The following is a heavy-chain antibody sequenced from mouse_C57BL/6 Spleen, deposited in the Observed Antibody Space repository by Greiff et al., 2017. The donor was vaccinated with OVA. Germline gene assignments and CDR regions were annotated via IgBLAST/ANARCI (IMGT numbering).Heavy chain of an antibody. CDR1: GSTFPSYW. CDR3: ARGEIYSNYEVYFDY. J-gene: IGHJ2*01. Sequence: QVQLQQPGTELVKPGASVKLSCKPSGSTFPSYWMPWLKRGPGQGLEWIGNINPSNGGTNYNEKFKSKATLTVDKSSSTAYMQLSSLTSEDSAVYYCARGEIYSNYEVYFDYWGQGTTLTVSS. V-gene: IGHV1-53*01. D-gene: IGHD2-5*01. CDR2: INPSNGGT.